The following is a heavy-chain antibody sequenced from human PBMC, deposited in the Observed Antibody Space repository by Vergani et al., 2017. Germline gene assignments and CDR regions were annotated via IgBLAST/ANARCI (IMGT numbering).Heavy chain of an antibody. Sequence: QVRLQESGPGLVKPSETLSLNCSVSGGSMRGYYWSWIRQPPGKELEWIGYMYHSGSTNYNPSLETRVTISGDTSKNQFSLKLNSGTAADTAVYYFGRVADFYGLGSRLLDLWVQGILVTVSS. CDR2: MYHSGST. J-gene: IGHJ5*02. D-gene: IGHD3-10*01. V-gene: IGHV4-59*01. CDR1: GGSMRGYY. CDR3: GRVADFYGLGSRLLDL.